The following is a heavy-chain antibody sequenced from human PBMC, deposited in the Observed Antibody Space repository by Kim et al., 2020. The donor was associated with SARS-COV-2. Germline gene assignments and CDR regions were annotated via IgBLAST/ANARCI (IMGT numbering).Heavy chain of an antibody. CDR3: ARRAGSGPGWFDP. CDR2: IWYDGSKE. CDR1: GFTFSGYG. D-gene: IGHD3-10*01. J-gene: IGHJ5*02. Sequence: GGSLRLSCTASGFTFSGYGMHWVRQAPGKGLEWMTVIWYDGSKEYYADSVKVRFTISRDNSKNTLYLKMNSLRVEDTAVYYCARRAGSGPGWFDPWGQGTLVAVSS. V-gene: IGHV3-33*01.